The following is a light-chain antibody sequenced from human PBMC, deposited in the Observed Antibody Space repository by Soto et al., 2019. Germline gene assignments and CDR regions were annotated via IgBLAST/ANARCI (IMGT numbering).Light chain of an antibody. Sequence: DVVLTQFPLSLPVTVGQPASISCRSSQSLVYSDGNSYLNWFQQRPGQSPRRLIYKVLNRDSGVPDRFSGSGSDTTFTLKISGVEGEGVGVYCCMVGTHSPPGLTFGGGTKVEIK. CDR3: MVGTHSPPGLT. CDR2: KVL. J-gene: IGKJ4*02. CDR1: QSLVYSDGNSY. V-gene: IGKV2-30*01.